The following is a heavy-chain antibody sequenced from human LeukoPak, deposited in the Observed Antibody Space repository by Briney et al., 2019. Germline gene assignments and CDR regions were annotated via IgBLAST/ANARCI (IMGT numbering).Heavy chain of an antibody. Sequence: GGSLRVSCAEPGFTSSSYAMRCGRQAPGKGLEWVAVISYDGSNKYYADSVKGRFTISRDNSKNKLYLQMTSLRPKATPLNSCARGHFLDYRGQGTLVTVSS. CDR3: ARGHFLDY. CDR2: ISYDGSNK. V-gene: IGHV3-30-3*02. J-gene: IGHJ4*02. D-gene: IGHD3-3*02. CDR1: GFTSSSYA.